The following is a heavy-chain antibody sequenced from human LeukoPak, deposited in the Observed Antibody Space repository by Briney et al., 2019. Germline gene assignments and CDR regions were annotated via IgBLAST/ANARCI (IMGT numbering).Heavy chain of an antibody. D-gene: IGHD2-2*01. J-gene: IGHJ3*02. CDR3: ASQVGRLCSSTSCSDAFDI. Sequence: SVKVSCKASGGTFSSYTISWVRQAPGQGLEWMGRIIPILGIANYAQKFQGRVTITADKSTSTAYMELSSLRSEDTAVYYCASQVGRLCSSTSCSDAFDIWGQGTMVTVSP. V-gene: IGHV1-69*02. CDR2: IIPILGIA. CDR1: GGTFSSYT.